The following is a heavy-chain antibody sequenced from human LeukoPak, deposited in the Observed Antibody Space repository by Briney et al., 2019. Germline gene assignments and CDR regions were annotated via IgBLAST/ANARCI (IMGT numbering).Heavy chain of an antibody. CDR1: GFMFSDHY. CDR3: ARDHDSLGY. Sequence: GGSLRLSCAASGFMFSDHYMSWIRQAPGKGLEWISYISDSGSTIYYADSVKGRFTISRDNAKKSLFLKMNRLRADDTAVYYCARDHDSLGYWGQGTLVTVSS. CDR2: ISDSGSTI. D-gene: IGHD2-15*01. J-gene: IGHJ4*02. V-gene: IGHV3-11*01.